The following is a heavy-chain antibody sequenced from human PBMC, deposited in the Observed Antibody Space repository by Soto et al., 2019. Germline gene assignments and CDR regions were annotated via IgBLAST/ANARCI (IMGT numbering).Heavy chain of an antibody. V-gene: IGHV3-53*01. CDR2: IYTGGTT. D-gene: IGHD5-12*01. CDR3: HGYGY. Sequence: EVQLVESGGGLIQPGGSLRLSCVVSGFTVSSSNYMSWVRQAPGKGLEWVSVIYTGGTTYYANSVKGRFTISRDNSKNTLYLQMNSLRAEDTAVYYCHGYGYWGQGTLVTVSS. CDR1: GFTVSSSNY. J-gene: IGHJ4*02.